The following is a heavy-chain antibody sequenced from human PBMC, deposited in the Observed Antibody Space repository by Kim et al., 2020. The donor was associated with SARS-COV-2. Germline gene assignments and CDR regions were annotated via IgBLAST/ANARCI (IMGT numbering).Heavy chain of an antibody. V-gene: IGHV3-30*18. CDR2: ISYDGSNK. D-gene: IGHD6-13*01. Sequence: GGSLRLSCAASGFTFSSYGMHWVRQAPGKGLEWVAVISYDGSNKYYADSVKGRFTISRDNSKNTLYLQMNSLRAEDTAVYYCAKLGIAAAAYFDYWGQGTLVTVSS. CDR1: GFTFSSYG. CDR3: AKLGIAAAAYFDY. J-gene: IGHJ4*02.